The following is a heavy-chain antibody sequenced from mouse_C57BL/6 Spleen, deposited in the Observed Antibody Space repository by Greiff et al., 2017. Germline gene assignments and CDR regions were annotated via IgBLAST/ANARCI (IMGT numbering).Heavy chain of an antibody. CDR3: APSHSSAMDD. V-gene: IGHV14-2*01. CDR2: IDPEDGET. J-gene: IGHJ4*01. D-gene: IGHD3-1*01. CDR1: GFNIKDSY. Sequence: VHVKQSGAELVKPGASVKLSCTASGFNIKDSYMHWVKQRTEQGLEWIGRIDPEDGETKYAPKFQGKATITADTSSHTAYLQLSSLTSEDTAVYYCAPSHSSAMDDWGQGTSVTVSS.